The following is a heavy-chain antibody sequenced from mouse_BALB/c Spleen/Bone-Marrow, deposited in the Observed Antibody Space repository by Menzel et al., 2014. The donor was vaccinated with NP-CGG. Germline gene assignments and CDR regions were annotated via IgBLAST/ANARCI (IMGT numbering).Heavy chain of an antibody. CDR3: ARSRTGFAY. CDR1: GYAFTNYL. J-gene: IGHJ3*01. Sequence: VQLQQSGAEPVRPGTSVKVSCKASGYAFTNYLIEWVKQRPGQGLEWIGVINPGSGGTNYNEKFKGKATLTADKSSSTAYTQLSSLTSDDSAVYFCARSRTGFAYWGQGTLVTVSA. V-gene: IGHV1-54*03. CDR2: INPGSGGT.